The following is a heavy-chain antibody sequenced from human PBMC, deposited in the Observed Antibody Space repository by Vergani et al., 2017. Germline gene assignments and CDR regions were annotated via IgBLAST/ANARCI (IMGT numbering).Heavy chain of an antibody. Sequence: EVQLVESGGGLVQPGRSLRLSCAASGFTFDDYAMHWVRQATGKGLEWVSGISWNSGSIVYADSVKGRFTISRDNAKNSLYLQMNSLRAEDTALYYCAKDSSNGCYDILTGYYDYWGQGTLVTVSS. CDR2: ISWNSGSI. J-gene: IGHJ4*02. V-gene: IGHV3-9*01. D-gene: IGHD3-9*01. CDR3: AKDSSNGCYDILTGYYDY. CDR1: GFTFDDYA.